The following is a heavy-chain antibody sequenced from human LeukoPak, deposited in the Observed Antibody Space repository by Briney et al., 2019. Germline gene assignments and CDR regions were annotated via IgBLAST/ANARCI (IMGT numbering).Heavy chain of an antibody. V-gene: IGHV3-11*01. D-gene: IGHD1-26*01. CDR3: ASSVVGATSFDY. Sequence: GGSLRLSCAASGFTFSDYYMSWIRQAPGKGLEWVSYISSSGSTIYYADSVKGRFTISRDNAENSLYLQMNSLRAEDTAVYYCASSVVGATSFDYWGQGTLVTVSS. J-gene: IGHJ4*02. CDR1: GFTFSDYY. CDR2: ISSSGSTI.